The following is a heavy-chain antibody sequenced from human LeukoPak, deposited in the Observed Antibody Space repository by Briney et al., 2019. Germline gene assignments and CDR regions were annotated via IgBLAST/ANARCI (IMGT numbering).Heavy chain of an antibody. CDR3: ARRDYDILTGYYNYFDY. CDR2: IYPADSDT. Sequence: GESLKISCKGSGYSFTSYWIGWVRQMPGKGLEWMGIIYPADSDTRYSPSFQGQVTISADKSISTAYLQWSSLKASDTAMYYCARRDYDILTGYYNYFDYWGQGTLVTVSS. J-gene: IGHJ4*02. V-gene: IGHV5-51*01. CDR1: GYSFTSYW. D-gene: IGHD3-9*01.